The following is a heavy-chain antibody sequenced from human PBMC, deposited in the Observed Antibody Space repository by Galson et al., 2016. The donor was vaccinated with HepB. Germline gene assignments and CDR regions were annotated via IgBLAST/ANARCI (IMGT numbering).Heavy chain of an antibody. D-gene: IGHD3-10*01. J-gene: IGHJ4*02. CDR1: GFTFSNYA. V-gene: IGHV3-23*01. Sequence: SLRLSCAASGFTFSNYAMTWVRQAPGRGLEWVSSISGSGHSTYHGDSVEGRFSISRDNSNNTVFLQMNSLRAEDTAVYYCARSYGLASYYSVPFYWGQGTLVTVSS. CDR2: ISGSGHST. CDR3: ARSYGLASYYSVPFY.